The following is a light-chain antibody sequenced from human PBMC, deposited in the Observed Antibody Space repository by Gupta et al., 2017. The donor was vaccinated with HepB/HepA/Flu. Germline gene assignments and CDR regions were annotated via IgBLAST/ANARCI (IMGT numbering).Light chain of an antibody. J-gene: IGLJ2*01. Sequence: SYVLTQPPSVSVAPGETARISCGGNNIGSYSVHWYQQKPGQAPVRVFYDDSDRPSGIPERFSGSNPGNTATLIINRVEVGDEGDYYCQVWESDSDHPVVFGGGTKLTVL. V-gene: IGLV3-21*02. CDR1: NIGSYS. CDR3: QVWESDSDHPVV. CDR2: DDS.